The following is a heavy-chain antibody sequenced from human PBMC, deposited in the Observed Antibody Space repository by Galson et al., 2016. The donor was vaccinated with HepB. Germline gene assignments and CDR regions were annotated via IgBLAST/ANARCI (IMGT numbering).Heavy chain of an antibody. CDR2: ISGGGDST. CDR1: GFTFSNYA. V-gene: IGHV3-23*01. CDR3: AKGRGDSSYHPLEV. J-gene: IGHJ6*02. Sequence: SLRLSCAASGFTFSNYAMTWVRQAPGKGLEWVSPISGGGDSTYYAVSVEGRFTISRDNSKNTLYLQMDSLRVEDTAVYYCAKGRGDSSYHPLEVWGQGTTVTVSS. D-gene: IGHD4-17*01.